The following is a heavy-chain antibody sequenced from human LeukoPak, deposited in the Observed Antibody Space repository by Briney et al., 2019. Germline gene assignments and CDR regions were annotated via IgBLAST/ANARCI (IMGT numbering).Heavy chain of an antibody. J-gene: IGHJ5*02. CDR2: FDPEDGET. D-gene: IGHD5-12*01. CDR3: ATAELWGGYELPNL. CDR1: GYTLTELS. V-gene: IGHV1-24*01. Sequence: ASVKVSCKVSGYTLTELSIHWVRQAPGKGLEWMGGFDPEDGETIYAQKFQGRVTMTEDTSTDTAYMELSSLRSEDTAVYYCATAELWGGYELPNLWGQGTLVTVSS.